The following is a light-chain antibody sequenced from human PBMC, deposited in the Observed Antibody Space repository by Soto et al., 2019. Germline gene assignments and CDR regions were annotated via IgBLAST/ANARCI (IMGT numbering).Light chain of an antibody. J-gene: IGKJ4*01. Sequence: EIVMTQSPATLSVSPGERATLPCRASQSVSSSLAWYQQKPGQTPRILIYGASTRATGIPARFSGSGSGTEFTLTISSLQSEDFAVYYCQQYNEWPVTFGGGTKVEIK. CDR1: QSVSSS. CDR2: GAS. CDR3: QQYNEWPVT. V-gene: IGKV3-15*01.